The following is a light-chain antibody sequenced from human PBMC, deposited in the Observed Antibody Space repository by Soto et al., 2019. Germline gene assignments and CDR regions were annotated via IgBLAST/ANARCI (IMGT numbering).Light chain of an antibody. CDR3: QQYGSSPQT. J-gene: IGKJ1*01. V-gene: IGKV3-20*01. Sequence: EIVLTQSPGTLSLSPGERATLSCRASQSVSSSYLAWYQQKPGQAHRLLIYGASSRATGIPDRFSGSGSGTYFTLTISRLAAEDFAVYYWQQYGSSPQTFGQGTKVEIK. CDR2: GAS. CDR1: QSVSSSY.